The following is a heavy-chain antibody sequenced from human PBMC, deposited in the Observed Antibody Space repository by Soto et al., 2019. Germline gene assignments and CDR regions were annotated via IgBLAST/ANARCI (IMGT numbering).Heavy chain of an antibody. CDR1: GFSLSTSGVG. Sequence: QITLKESGPTLVKPTQTLTLTCTFSGFSLSTSGVGVGWIRQPPGKALEWLALIYWDDDKRYSPSLKSRLTITKDTSKNQVVLTMTNMDPVDTATYDCAHGSREYSGYDPNWFDPWGQGTLVTVSS. CDR2: IYWDDDK. V-gene: IGHV2-5*02. D-gene: IGHD5-12*01. J-gene: IGHJ5*02. CDR3: AHGSREYSGYDPNWFDP.